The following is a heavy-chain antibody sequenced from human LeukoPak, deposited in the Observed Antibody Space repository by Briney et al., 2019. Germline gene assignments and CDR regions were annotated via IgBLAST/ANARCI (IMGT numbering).Heavy chain of an antibody. D-gene: IGHD1-7*01. CDR2: INHRRST. V-gene: IGHV4-34*01. CDR1: GGSFSGYY. Sequence: SETLSLTCAVYGGSFSGYYWSWIRQPPGKGLEWIGEINHRRSTKYNPSLKSRVTISVDTSKNQFSLKLSSVTAADKAVYHCARGVEVRRWFDPWGQGTLVTVSS. J-gene: IGHJ5*02. CDR3: ARGVEVRRWFDP.